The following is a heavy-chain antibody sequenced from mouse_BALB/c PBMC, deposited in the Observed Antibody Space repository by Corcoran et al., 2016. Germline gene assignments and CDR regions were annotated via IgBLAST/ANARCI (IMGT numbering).Heavy chain of an antibody. Sequence: EVKLQQSGPELVKPGASVKMSCKASGYTFTSYVMHWVKQKPGQGLEWIGYINPYNDGTKYNEKFKGKATLTSDKSSSTAYMELSSLTSEDSAVYDCARSYYGSSYWYFDVWGAGTTVTVSS. V-gene: IGHV1S136*01. CDR2: INPYNDGT. J-gene: IGHJ1*01. CDR1: GYTFTSYV. D-gene: IGHD1-1*01. CDR3: ARSYYGSSYWYFDV.